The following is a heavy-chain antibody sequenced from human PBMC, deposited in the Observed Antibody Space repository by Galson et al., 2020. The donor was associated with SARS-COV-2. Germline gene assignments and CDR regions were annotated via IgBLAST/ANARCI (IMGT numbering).Heavy chain of an antibody. CDR2: IYYSGST. V-gene: IGHV4-39*07. CDR1: GGSISSSGYY. Sequence: SETLSLTCTVSGGSISSSGYYWGWIRQPPGKGLEWIGSIYYSGSTNYNPSLKSRVTILVDTSKNQFSLKLRSVTAADTATYYCARWAGGLYDVVIDDWGQGTVVTVSS. J-gene: IGHJ4*01. CDR3: ARWAGGLYDVVIDD. D-gene: IGHD2-8*02.